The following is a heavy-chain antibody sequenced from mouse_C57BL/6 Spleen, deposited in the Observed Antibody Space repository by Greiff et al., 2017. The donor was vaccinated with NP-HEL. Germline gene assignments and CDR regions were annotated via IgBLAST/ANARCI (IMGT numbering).Heavy chain of an antibody. CDR2: IYPRSGNT. V-gene: IGHV1-81*01. CDR3: ARPPTDCEGGGDGYFGV. Sequence: QVQLQQSGAELARPGASVKLSCKASGYTFTSYGISWVKQRTGQGLEWIGEIYPRSGNTYYNEKFKGKATLTADKSSSTAYMELRSLTSEDSAVYVCARPPTDCEGGGDGYFGVWGTGTTVTVS. CDR1: GYTFTSYG. D-gene: IGHD1-1*01. J-gene: IGHJ1*03.